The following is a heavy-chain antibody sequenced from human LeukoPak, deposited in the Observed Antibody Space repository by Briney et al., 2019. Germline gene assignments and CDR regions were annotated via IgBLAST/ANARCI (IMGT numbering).Heavy chain of an antibody. D-gene: IGHD3/OR15-3a*01. CDR1: GGSISSNSYY. CDR2: IYYSGST. V-gene: IGHV4-39*07. J-gene: IGHJ4*02. Sequence: SETLSLTCAVSGGSISSNSYYWGWIRQPPGKGLEWIGSIYYSGSTYYNPSLKSRVTISVDTSKNQFSLKLSSVTAADTAVYYCARDGDYWTIDYWGQGTLVTVSS. CDR3: ARDGDYWTIDY.